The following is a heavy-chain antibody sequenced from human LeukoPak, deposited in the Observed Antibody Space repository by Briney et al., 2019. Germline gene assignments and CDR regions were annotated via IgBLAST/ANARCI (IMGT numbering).Heavy chain of an antibody. V-gene: IGHV3-74*01. Sequence: GGSLRLSCAASGFTSSSYWMHWVRQAPGKGLVWVSRINSDGSSTSYADSVKGRFTISRDNAKNTLYLQMNSLRAEDTAVYYCARDFPNYDILTGRGGYGMDVWGQGTTVTVSS. CDR3: ARDFPNYDILTGRGGYGMDV. CDR2: INSDGSST. J-gene: IGHJ6*02. D-gene: IGHD3-9*01. CDR1: GFTSSSYW.